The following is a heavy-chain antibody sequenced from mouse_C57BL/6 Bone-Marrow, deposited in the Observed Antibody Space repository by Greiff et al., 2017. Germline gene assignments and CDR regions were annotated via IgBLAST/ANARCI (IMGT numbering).Heavy chain of an antibody. CDR2: FNPGSGGT. Sequence: VQLQQSGAELVRPGTSVKVSCKASGYAFTNYLIAWVKQRPGQGLEWIGVFNPGSGGTNYNEKFKGKATLTADKSSSTAYMQLSSLTSEDSAVYFCARRSDYYGSSYLYYYAMDYWGQGTSVTVSS. D-gene: IGHD1-1*01. CDR3: ARRSDYYGSSYLYYYAMDY. V-gene: IGHV1-54*01. CDR1: GYAFTNYL. J-gene: IGHJ4*01.